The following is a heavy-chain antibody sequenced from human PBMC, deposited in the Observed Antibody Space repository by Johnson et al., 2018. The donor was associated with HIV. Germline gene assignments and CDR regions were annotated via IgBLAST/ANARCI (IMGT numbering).Heavy chain of an antibody. V-gene: IGHV3-11*04. CDR1: GFTFSDYY. D-gene: IGHD3-16*01. CDR2: IRSSTNTI. CDR3: VRDAFDYRDASGRFGGAGFDI. J-gene: IGHJ3*02. Sequence: QVQLVESGGGVVQPGRSLRLSCAASGFTFSDYYMSWIRQAPGKGLEWVSYIRSSTNTIYYADSVKGRFPISRDNAKNSLSLQMNSLKAEDTAVYFCVRDAFDYRDASGRFGGAGFDIWGQGTVVTVSS.